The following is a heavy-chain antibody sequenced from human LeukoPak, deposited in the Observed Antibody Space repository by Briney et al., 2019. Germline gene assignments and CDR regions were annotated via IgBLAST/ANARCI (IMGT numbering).Heavy chain of an antibody. Sequence: GRSLRLSCAASGFTFSSYAMHWVRQAPGKGLEWVAVISYDGSNKYYADSVKGRFTISRDNSKNTLYLQMNSLRAEDTAVYYCARGKIVVVPAATDYWGQGTLVTVSS. CDR3: ARGKIVVVPAATDY. V-gene: IGHV3-30*01. D-gene: IGHD2-2*01. J-gene: IGHJ4*02. CDR2: ISYDGSNK. CDR1: GFTFSSYA.